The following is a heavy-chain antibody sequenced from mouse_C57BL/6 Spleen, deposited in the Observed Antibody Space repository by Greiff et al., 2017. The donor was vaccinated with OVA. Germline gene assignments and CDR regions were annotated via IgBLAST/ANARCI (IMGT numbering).Heavy chain of an antibody. Sequence: VQLQQSGAELVKPGASVKISCKASGYAFSSYWMNWVKQRPGKGLEWIGQIYPGDGDTNYNGKFKGKATLTADKSSSTAYMQLSSLTSEDSAVYFCARDRSTMVTTGGDFDYWGQGTTLTVSS. V-gene: IGHV1-80*01. CDR3: ARDRSTMVTTGGDFDY. CDR2: IYPGDGDT. J-gene: IGHJ2*01. CDR1: GYAFSSYW. D-gene: IGHD2-2*01.